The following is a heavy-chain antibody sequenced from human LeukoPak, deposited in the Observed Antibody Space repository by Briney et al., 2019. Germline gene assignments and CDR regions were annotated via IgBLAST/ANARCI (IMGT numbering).Heavy chain of an antibody. CDR2: INPDRGGT. CDR1: GYTFTGYY. Sequence: ASVKVSCKASGYTFTGYYMHWVRQAPGQGLEWMGWINPDRGGTTYAQKFQSRVTMTRDTSITTVYMEVNRLTSDDTAVYYCAQGFEYGWFDSWGQGTLVTVSS. V-gene: IGHV1-2*02. CDR3: AQGFEYGWFDS. D-gene: IGHD2/OR15-2a*01. J-gene: IGHJ5*01.